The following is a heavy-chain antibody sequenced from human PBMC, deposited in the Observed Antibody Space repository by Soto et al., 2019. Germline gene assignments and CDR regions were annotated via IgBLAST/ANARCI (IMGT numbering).Heavy chain of an antibody. Sequence: PGGSLRLSCAASGFTFSSYAMHWVRQAPGKGLEWVAVISYDGSNKYYADSVKGRFTISRDNSKNTLYLQMNSLRAEDTAVYYCARDGPQPPLELTTVTKKSPYYGSYGMAVWGQGTTVTVSS. J-gene: IGHJ6*02. V-gene: IGHV3-30-3*01. CDR1: GFTFSSYA. CDR3: ARDGPQPPLELTTVTKKSPYYGSYGMAV. CDR2: ISYDGSNK. D-gene: IGHD4-17*01.